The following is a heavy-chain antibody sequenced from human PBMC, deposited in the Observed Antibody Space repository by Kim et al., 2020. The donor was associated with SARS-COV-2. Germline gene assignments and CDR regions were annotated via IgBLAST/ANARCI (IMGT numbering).Heavy chain of an antibody. V-gene: IGHV3-74*01. J-gene: IGHJ3*02. CDR3: AREVDCSGGSCHAFDI. D-gene: IGHD2-15*01. CDR1: GFTFSSYW. CDR2: INSDGSST. Sequence: GGSLRLSCAASGFTFSSYWMHWVRQAPGKGLVWVSRINSDGSSTSYADSVKGRFTISRDNAKNTLYLQMNSLRAEDTAVYYWAREVDCSGGSCHAFDIWGQGTMVTVSS.